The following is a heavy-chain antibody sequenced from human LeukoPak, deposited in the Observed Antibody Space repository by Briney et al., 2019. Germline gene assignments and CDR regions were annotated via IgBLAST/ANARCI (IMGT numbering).Heavy chain of an antibody. D-gene: IGHD3-22*01. J-gene: IGHJ4*02. CDR3: ARLSGYSSGHYYSDY. CDR1: GGSISYDL. V-gene: IGHV4-59*01. Sequence: EALAPTLTVCGGSISYDLWRWSRAPPGKGPGLIGYIYYRGSTNYNPSLKSRVTISVDTSKNQFSLKLSSVTAADTAVYYCARLSGYSSGHYYSDYWGQGTLVTVSS. CDR2: IYYRGST.